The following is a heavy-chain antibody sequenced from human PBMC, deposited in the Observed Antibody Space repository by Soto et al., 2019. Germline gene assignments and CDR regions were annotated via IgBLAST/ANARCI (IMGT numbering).Heavy chain of an antibody. CDR2: INHSGST. CDR1: GGSFSGYY. J-gene: IGHJ4*02. Sequence: QVQLQQWGAGLLKPSETLSLTCAVYGGSFSGYYWSWIRQPPGKGLEWIGEINHSGSTNYNPSLKSRVTISVDTSKNQFSLKQSSVTAADTAVYYCARAGRRVRGVTRFDYWGQGTLVTVSS. D-gene: IGHD3-10*01. CDR3: ARAGRRVRGVTRFDY. V-gene: IGHV4-34*01.